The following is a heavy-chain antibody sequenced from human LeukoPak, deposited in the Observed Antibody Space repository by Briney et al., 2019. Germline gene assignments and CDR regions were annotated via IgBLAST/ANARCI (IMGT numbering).Heavy chain of an antibody. CDR1: GGTLSSYA. J-gene: IGHJ6*03. CDR2: IIPILGMA. Sequence: SVKVSCKASGGTLSSYAISWVRQAPGQGLEWMGRIIPILGMANYAQKFQGRVTITADKSTSTAYMELSSLRSEDTAVYYCAKFEGALLGNYYMDVWGKGTTVTVSS. V-gene: IGHV1-69*04. CDR3: AKFEGALLGNYYMDV.